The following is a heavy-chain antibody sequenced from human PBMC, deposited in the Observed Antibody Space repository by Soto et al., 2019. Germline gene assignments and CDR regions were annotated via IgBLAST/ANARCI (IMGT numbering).Heavy chain of an antibody. J-gene: IGHJ5*02. Sequence: PGGSLRLSCAASGFTFSSYAMSWVRQAPGKGLEWVSAISGSGGSTYYADSVKGRFTISRDNSKNTLYLQMNSLRAEDTAVYYCAKDQVYYDFWSCYYNWYSSRDHWFDLWGQRSPVTVSS. V-gene: IGHV3-23*01. CDR2: ISGSGGST. CDR3: AKDQVYYDFWSCYYNWYSSRDHWFDL. D-gene: IGHD3-3*01. CDR1: GFTFSSYA.